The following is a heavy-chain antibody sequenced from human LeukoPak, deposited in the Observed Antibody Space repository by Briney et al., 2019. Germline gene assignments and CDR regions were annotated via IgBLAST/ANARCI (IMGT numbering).Heavy chain of an antibody. CDR2: ISSNGDNT. J-gene: IGHJ4*02. CDR1: AFTFSNYN. Sequence: GGSLRLSCAASAFTFSNYNMIWVRQAPGKGLEYASAISSNGDNTYYADSVKGRFTISRDNSKNTLCLQMSSLRADDTAVYYCVRGTGYWGQGTLVTVSS. CDR3: VRGTGY. V-gene: IGHV3-64D*06.